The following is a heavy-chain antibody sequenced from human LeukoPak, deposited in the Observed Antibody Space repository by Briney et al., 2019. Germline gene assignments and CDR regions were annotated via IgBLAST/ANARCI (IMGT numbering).Heavy chain of an antibody. CDR3: ARDNPPDY. CDR1: GFTFSSSW. Sequence: GGSLRLSCAASGFTFSSSWMSWVRQAPGKGLEWVANIKQDGSEKSYVESVRGRFTISRDNAKNSLYLQLNSLRAEDTALYYCARDNPPDYWGQGTLVTVSS. V-gene: IGHV3-7*03. J-gene: IGHJ4*02. CDR2: IKQDGSEK.